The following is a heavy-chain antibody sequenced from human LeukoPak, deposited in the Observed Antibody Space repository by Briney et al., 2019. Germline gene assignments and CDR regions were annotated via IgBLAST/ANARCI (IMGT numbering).Heavy chain of an antibody. V-gene: IGHV1-2*02. CDR3: ARDPLDRPILFSPMYYYYYMDV. CDR1: GYTFTGYY. D-gene: IGHD2-2*02. CDR2: INPNSGGT. Sequence: ASVKVSCKASGYTFTGYYMHWVRQAPGQGLEWMGWINPNSGGTNYAQKFQGRVTMTRDTSISTAYMELSRLRSDDTAVYYCARDPLDRPILFSPMYYYYYMDVWGKGTTVTVSS. J-gene: IGHJ6*03.